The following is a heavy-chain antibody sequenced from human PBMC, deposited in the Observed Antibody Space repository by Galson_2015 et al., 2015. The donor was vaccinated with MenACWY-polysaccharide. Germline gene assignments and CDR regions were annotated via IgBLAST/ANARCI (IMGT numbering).Heavy chain of an antibody. V-gene: IGHV3-7*01. CDR2: IKKDGSEK. CDR3: ARGHYGMDV. CDR1: GFTFKNYW. Sequence: GSLRLSCAVSGFTFKNYWMSWVRQAPGKGLEWVANIKKDGSEKYCVDSVKGRFTISSDNGRSSLYLQMNGLRAEDTAVYYCARGHYGMDVRGQGTTVTVSS. J-gene: IGHJ6*02.